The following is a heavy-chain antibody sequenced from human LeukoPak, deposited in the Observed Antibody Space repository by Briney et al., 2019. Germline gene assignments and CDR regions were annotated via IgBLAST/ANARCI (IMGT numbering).Heavy chain of an antibody. V-gene: IGHV3-48*03. CDR3: ARAFDY. CDR1: GFTFSSYE. CDR2: ISSSSNTM. J-gene: IGHJ4*02. Sequence: PGGSLRLSCAASGFTFSSYEMNWVRQAPGKGLEWVSYISSSSNTMYYADSVKGRFTISRDNAKNSLYLQVNSLRDEDTAVYYCARAFDYWGQGTLVAVSS.